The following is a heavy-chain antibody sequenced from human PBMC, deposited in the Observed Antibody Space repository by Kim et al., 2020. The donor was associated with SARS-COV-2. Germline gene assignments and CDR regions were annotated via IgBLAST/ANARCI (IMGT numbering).Heavy chain of an antibody. Sequence: GGSLRLSCAASGFTFSNYSMHWVRQAPGKGLEWVSSISTSSSYIYYADSVKGRFTISRDNAKNSLYLQLDSLRAEDTAVYYCARLINDVVVVGATPDYWGEGTLVTVSS. J-gene: IGHJ4*02. V-gene: IGHV3-21*01. CDR1: GFTFSNYS. D-gene: IGHD2-15*01. CDR2: ISTSSSYI. CDR3: ARLINDVVVVGATPDY.